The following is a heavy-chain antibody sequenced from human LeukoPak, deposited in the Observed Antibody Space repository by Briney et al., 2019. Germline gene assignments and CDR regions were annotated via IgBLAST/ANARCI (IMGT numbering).Heavy chain of an antibody. CDR2: ISYDGSNK. J-gene: IGHJ4*02. D-gene: IGHD2-15*01. V-gene: IGHV3-30*18. CDR1: GFTFSSYG. CDR3: AKEGRRYCSGGSCYSNDY. Sequence: GRSLRLSCAASGFTFSSYGMHWVRQAPGKGLEGVAVISYDGSNKYYADSVKGRFTISRDNSKNTLYLQMNSLRAEDTAVYYCAKEGRRYCSGGSCYSNDYWGQGTLVTVSS.